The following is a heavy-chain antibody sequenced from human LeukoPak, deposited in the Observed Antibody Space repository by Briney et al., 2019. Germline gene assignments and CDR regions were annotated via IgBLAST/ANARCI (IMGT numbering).Heavy chain of an antibody. CDR1: GFTFSNAW. CDR2: IKSKTDGGTT. Sequence: GGSLRLSCAASGFTFSNAWMSWVRRAPGKGLEWVGRIKSKTDGGTTDYAAPVKGRFTISRDNSKNTLYLQMNSLRAEDTAVYYCTKGTIWLPFDYWGQGTLVTVSS. V-gene: IGHV3-15*01. J-gene: IGHJ4*02. CDR3: TKGTIWLPFDY. D-gene: IGHD5-18*01.